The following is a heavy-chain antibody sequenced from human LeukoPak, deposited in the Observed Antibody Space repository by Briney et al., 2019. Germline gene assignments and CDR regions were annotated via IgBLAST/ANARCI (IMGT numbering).Heavy chain of an antibody. CDR1: GFTFSSYW. J-gene: IGHJ4*02. CDR2: VKQDGSEK. V-gene: IGHV3-7*01. D-gene: IGHD2-2*01. Sequence: GGSLRLSCAASGFTFSSYWMSWVRQAPGKGLEWVANVKQDGSEKYYVDSVKGRFTISRDNAKNSLYLQMNSLRAEDTAVYYCARDSNCSSTSCYLNSGRSPLDYWGQGTLVTVSS. CDR3: ARDSNCSSTSCYLNSGRSPLDY.